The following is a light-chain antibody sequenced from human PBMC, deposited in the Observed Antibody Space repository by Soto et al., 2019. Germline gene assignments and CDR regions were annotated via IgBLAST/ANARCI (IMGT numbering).Light chain of an antibody. CDR1: QSVSSSY. Sequence: ETVLTQSPGTLSLSPGERATLSCRASQSVSSSYLAWYQQKPGQAPRLLIYDASNRATGIPARFSGSGSGTDFTLTISSLEPEDFAVYYCQQRSNWLITFGQGTRLEIK. J-gene: IGKJ5*01. CDR2: DAS. V-gene: IGKV3D-20*02. CDR3: QQRSNWLIT.